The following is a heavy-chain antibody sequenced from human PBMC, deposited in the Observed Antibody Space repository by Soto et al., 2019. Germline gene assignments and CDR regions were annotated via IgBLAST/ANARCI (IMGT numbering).Heavy chain of an antibody. J-gene: IGHJ4*02. CDR3: STYADDYGDYHDN. Sequence: GGSLRLSCEVSGLTFSRYSLNWVRQAPGKGLDWVSYISPGATTTYYADAVKGRFTVSRDDAKNSMFLQMNSLRDEDTAVYYCSTYADDYGDYHDNWGQGTLVTVSS. V-gene: IGHV3-48*02. D-gene: IGHD4-17*01. CDR1: GLTFSRYS. CDR2: ISPGATTT.